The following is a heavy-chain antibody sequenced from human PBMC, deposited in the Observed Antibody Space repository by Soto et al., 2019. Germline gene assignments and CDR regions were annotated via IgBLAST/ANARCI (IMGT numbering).Heavy chain of an antibody. CDR3: VQTTGWPGCGF. V-gene: IGHV3-53*01. Sequence: EVQLVESGGGLIQPGGSLRLSCAASGFAVSSKYMTWVRQAPGKGLEWVSVIYGGGTTYYADSVKGRFTISRDTSKNTLYLQMSSLRAEDTAVYYCVQTTGWPGCGFWGQGTLVTVSS. CDR1: GFAVSSKY. D-gene: IGHD6-19*01. J-gene: IGHJ4*02. CDR2: IYGGGTT.